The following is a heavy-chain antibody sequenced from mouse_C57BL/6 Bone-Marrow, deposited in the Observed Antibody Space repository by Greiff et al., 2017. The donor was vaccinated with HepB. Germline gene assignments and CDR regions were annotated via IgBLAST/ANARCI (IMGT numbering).Heavy chain of an antibody. CDR2: IDPENGDT. D-gene: IGHD1-1*01. V-gene: IGHV14-4*01. J-gene: IGHJ3*01. Sequence: EVQLQQSGAELVRPGASVKLSCTASGFNIKDDYMHWVKQRPEQGLEWIGWIDPENGDTEYASKFQGKATITADTSSNTAYLQLSSLTSEDTAVYYCTTTVVARNPCFAYWGQGTLVTVSA. CDR3: TTTVVARNPCFAY. CDR1: GFNIKDDY.